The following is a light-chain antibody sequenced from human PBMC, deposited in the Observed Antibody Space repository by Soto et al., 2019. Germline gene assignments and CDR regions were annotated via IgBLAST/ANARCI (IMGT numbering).Light chain of an antibody. V-gene: IGKV3D-20*02. CDR2: GTS. CDR1: QSVTRSN. Sequence: EIVMTQSPATLSVSPWERATLSCTASQSVTRSNLGWYQQKRGQAPRLLIYGTSNRATGIPARFSGSGSGTDFTLTISSLEPEDFAVYYCQQRSNWPITFGQGIRLEI. J-gene: IGKJ5*01. CDR3: QQRSNWPIT.